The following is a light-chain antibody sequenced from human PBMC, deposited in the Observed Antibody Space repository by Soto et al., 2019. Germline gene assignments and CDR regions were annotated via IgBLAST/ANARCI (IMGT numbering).Light chain of an antibody. Sequence: DLVMTQSPLSLPVTPGEPASISCRSSQSLRHHNGYYYLDWYLQKPGQSPQVLIYLGSNRASGVPDRVSGSGSGEVFTLKISRVEAEDVGVYYCIQTLQAHYSFGQGTKLEIK. V-gene: IGKV2-28*01. CDR1: QSLRHHNGYYY. CDR2: LGS. J-gene: IGKJ2*01. CDR3: IQTLQAHYS.